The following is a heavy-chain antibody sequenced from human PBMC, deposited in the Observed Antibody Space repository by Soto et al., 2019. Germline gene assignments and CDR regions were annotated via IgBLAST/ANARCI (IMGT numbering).Heavy chain of an antibody. Sequence: QVQLQESGPGLVKPSETLSLTCVVSGGSISRYRWSWIRQPPGKGLEWIGYIFYNGTTSYNSSLKSRVTISVDLSKNHLSLTLASVTAVDTAVYYCARSFFPWGQGTLVVVSS. CDR2: IFYNGTT. CDR1: GGSISRYR. CDR3: ARSFFP. J-gene: IGHJ5*02. V-gene: IGHV4-59*01.